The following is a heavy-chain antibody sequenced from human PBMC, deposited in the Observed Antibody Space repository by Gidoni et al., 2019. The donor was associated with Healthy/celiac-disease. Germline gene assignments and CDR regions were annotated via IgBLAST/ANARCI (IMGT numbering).Heavy chain of an antibody. CDR1: GFTFSSYE. CDR2: ISSSGSTI. D-gene: IGHD2-21*01. CDR3: ASLFGDPPDAFDI. J-gene: IGHJ3*02. V-gene: IGHV3-48*03. Sequence: EVQLVESGGGLVQPGGSLRLSCAASGFTFSSYEMNWVRQAPGKGLEWVSYISSSGSTIYYADSVKGRFTISRDNAKNSLYLQMNSLRAEDTAVYYCASLFGDPPDAFDIWGQGTMVTVSS.